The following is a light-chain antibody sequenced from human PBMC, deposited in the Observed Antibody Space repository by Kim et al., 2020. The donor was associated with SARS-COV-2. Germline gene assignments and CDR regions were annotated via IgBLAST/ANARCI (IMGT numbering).Light chain of an antibody. Sequence: LSPGERATPSCRASQSASSYLAWYQQKPGQAPRLLIYDASNRATGIPARFSGSGSGTDFTLTISSLEPEDFAVYYCQQRSEWPLTFGGGTKVDIK. J-gene: IGKJ4*01. V-gene: IGKV3-11*01. CDR2: DAS. CDR1: QSASSY. CDR3: QQRSEWPLT.